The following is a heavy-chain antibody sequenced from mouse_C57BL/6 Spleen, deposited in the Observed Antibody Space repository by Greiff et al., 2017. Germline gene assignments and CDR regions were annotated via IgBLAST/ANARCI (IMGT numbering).Heavy chain of an antibody. CDR2: LDPEDGET. CDR1: GFNIKDYY. D-gene: IGHD1-1*01. V-gene: IGHV14-2*01. CDR3: ARNYGSSHWYFDV. J-gene: IGHJ1*03. Sequence: EVQLQQSGAELVKPGASVKLSCTASGFNIKDYYMHWVKQRTEQGLEWIGRLDPEDGETKYDPNFQGKATITADTSSNTAYLQLSSLTSEDTAVYYCARNYGSSHWYFDVWGTGTTVTVSS.